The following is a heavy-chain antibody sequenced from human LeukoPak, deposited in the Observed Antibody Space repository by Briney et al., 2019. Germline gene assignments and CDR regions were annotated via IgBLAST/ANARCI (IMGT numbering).Heavy chain of an antibody. Sequence: SQTLSLTCAISGDSVSSNSAAWNWIRQSPSRGLEWLGRTYYRSKWYNDYGESVKSRITINPDTSKEHFSLQLTSVIPEDTAVYCCAREVAGTYCFDYWGQGTLVTVSS. CDR3: AREVAGTYCFDY. J-gene: IGHJ4*02. D-gene: IGHD6-19*01. CDR2: TYYRSKWYN. V-gene: IGHV6-1*01. CDR1: GDSVSSNSAA.